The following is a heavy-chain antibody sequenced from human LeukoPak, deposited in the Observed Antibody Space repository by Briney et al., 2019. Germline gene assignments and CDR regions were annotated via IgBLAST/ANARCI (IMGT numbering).Heavy chain of an antibody. CDR3: ARAAIAAARIYYYMDV. J-gene: IGHJ6*03. V-gene: IGHV3-30*03. Sequence: GGSLRLSCAASGFTFSSYSMNWVRQAPGKGLDWVAVILEDGRYQYYADSVKGRFTISRDNSKNTLYLQMNSLRAEDTAVYYCARAAIAAARIYYYMDVWGKGTTVTVSS. CDR1: GFTFSSYS. CDR2: ILEDGRYQ. D-gene: IGHD6-13*01.